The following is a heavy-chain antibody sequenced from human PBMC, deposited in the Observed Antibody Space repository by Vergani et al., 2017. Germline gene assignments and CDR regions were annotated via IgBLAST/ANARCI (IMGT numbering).Heavy chain of an antibody. CDR3: AKVLYRRTTSLKAFDI. Sequence: EVQLVESGGGLVQPGGSLRLSCAASGFTFSSYWMSWVRQAPGKGLEWVANIKQDGSEKYYVDSVKGRFTISRDNAKNSLYLQMNSLRAEDTALYYCAKVLYRRTTSLKAFDIWGQGTMVTVSS. J-gene: IGHJ3*02. D-gene: IGHD1/OR15-1a*01. V-gene: IGHV3-7*03. CDR1: GFTFSSYW. CDR2: IKQDGSEK.